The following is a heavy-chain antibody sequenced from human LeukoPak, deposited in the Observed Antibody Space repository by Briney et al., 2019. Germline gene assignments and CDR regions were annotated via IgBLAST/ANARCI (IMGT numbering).Heavy chain of an antibody. D-gene: IGHD6-19*01. CDR2: ISWNSGSI. V-gene: IGHV3-9*03. Sequence: GRSLRLSCAASGFTFDDYAMHWVRQAPGKGLGWVSGISWNSGSIGYADSVKGRFTISRDNAKNSLYLQMNSLRAEDMALYYCAKGYSSGHSVAFDIWGQGTMVTVSS. J-gene: IGHJ3*02. CDR1: GFTFDDYA. CDR3: AKGYSSGHSVAFDI.